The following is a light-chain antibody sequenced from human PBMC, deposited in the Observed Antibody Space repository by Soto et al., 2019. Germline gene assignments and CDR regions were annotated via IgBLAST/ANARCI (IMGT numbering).Light chain of an antibody. V-gene: IGKV3-15*01. CDR1: QSVSSN. CDR2: GAS. CDR3: QQYNSYSWT. Sequence: EIVMTQSPATLSVSPGERATLSCRASQSVSSNLAWYQQKPGQAPRLLIYGASTRATGIPARFSGSGSGTEFTLTICSLQPDDFATYYCQQYNSYSWTFGQGTKVDIK. J-gene: IGKJ1*01.